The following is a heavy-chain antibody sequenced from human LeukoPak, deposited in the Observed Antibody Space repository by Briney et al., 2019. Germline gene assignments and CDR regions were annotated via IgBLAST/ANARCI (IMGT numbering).Heavy chain of an antibody. CDR2: ISYDGSNK. D-gene: IGHD1-26*01. J-gene: IGHJ4*02. Sequence: PGGPLRLSCAASGFTFSSYGMHWVRQAPGKGLEWVAVISYDGSNKYYADSVKGRFTISRDNSKNTLYLQMNSLRAEDTAVYYCAKTIGSYPPYYFDYWGQGTLVTVSS. CDR1: GFTFSSYG. V-gene: IGHV3-30*18. CDR3: AKTIGSYPPYYFDY.